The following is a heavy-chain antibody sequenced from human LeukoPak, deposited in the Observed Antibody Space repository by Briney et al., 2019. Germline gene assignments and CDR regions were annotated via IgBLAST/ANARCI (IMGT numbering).Heavy chain of an antibody. CDR3: ARGAPRYSGYARWFDP. V-gene: IGHV3-53*01. D-gene: IGHD5-12*01. Sequence: GGSLRLSCAASGFTVSSNYMSWIRQAPGKGLEWVSVIYSGGSTYYADSVKGRFTISRDNSKNTLYLQMNSLRAEDTAVYYCARGAPRYSGYARWFDPWGQGTLVTVPS. J-gene: IGHJ5*02. CDR1: GFTVSSNY. CDR2: IYSGGST.